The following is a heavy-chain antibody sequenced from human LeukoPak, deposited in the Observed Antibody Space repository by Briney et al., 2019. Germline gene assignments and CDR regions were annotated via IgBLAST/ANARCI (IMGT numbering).Heavy chain of an antibody. Sequence: SETLSLTCTVSGGSISSYYWSWIRQPPGKGLEWIGYIYYSGSTNYNPSLKSRVTISVDTSKNQFSLKLSSVTAADTAVYYCARDRYYFDYWGQGTLVAVSS. V-gene: IGHV4-59*01. CDR2: IYYSGST. CDR3: ARDRYYFDY. J-gene: IGHJ4*02. CDR1: GGSISSYY.